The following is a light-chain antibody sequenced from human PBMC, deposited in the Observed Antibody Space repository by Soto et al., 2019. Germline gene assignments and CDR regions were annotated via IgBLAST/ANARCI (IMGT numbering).Light chain of an antibody. CDR2: TAT. CDR1: QSIGHY. CDR3: QQSYRTFLT. Sequence: EIQITQSPSSLSASVGDRVTIPCRASQSIGHYLSWFQQRPGKAPKVMIYTATSLSTGVPSRFSGSGSGTEFTLTISSLQPEDFATYYCQQSYRTFLTFGGGTKVDIK. V-gene: IGKV1-39*01. J-gene: IGKJ4*01.